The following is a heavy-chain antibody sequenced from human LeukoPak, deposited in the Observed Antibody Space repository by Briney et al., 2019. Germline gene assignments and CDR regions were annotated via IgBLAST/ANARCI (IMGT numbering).Heavy chain of an antibody. CDR2: IIPIFGTA. CDR3: ARVVAHDYGGNSGLNMDV. J-gene: IGHJ6*02. Sequence: ASVKVSCKASGYTFTSYGISWVRQAPGQGLEWMGGIIPIFGTANYAQKFQGRVTITADESTSTAYMELSSLRSEDTAVYYCARVVAHDYGGNSGLNMDVWGQGTTVTVSS. V-gene: IGHV1-69*13. D-gene: IGHD4-23*01. CDR1: GYTFTSYG.